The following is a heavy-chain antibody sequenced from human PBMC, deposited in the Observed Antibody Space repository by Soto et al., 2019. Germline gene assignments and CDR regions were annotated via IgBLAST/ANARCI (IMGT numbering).Heavy chain of an antibody. CDR3: ARDNLPGDYEHRGGGMDV. CDR2: ISSSSSYI. J-gene: IGHJ6*02. V-gene: IGHV3-21*01. D-gene: IGHD3-22*01. CDR1: GFTFSSYG. Sequence: EVQLVESGGGLVKPGGSLRLSCAASGFTFSSYGMNWVRQAPGKGLEWVSSISSSSSYIYYADSVKGRFTISRDNAKNSMYLQMNSVRAEDAAVYYCARDNLPGDYEHRGGGMDVWGQGTTVTVSS.